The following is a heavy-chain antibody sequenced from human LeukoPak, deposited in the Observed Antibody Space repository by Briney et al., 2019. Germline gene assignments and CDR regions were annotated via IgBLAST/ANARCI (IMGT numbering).Heavy chain of an antibody. D-gene: IGHD3-10*01. Sequence: GGSLRLSCTTSGFTFDSFYMNWARQAPGKGLEWVANIKEDGTEGYYVDSVKGRFTISRDNARNSLYLQMNSLKAEDTAIYYCARGGFWGQGTLVTVSS. V-gene: IGHV3-7*04. CDR1: GFTFDSFY. CDR2: IKEDGTEG. J-gene: IGHJ4*02. CDR3: ARGGF.